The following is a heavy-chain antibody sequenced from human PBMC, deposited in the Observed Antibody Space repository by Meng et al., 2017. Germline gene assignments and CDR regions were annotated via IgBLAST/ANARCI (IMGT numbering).Heavy chain of an antibody. Sequence: ASVKVSCKPSGYNFPDYWLHWVRRAPGQGLEWMGRIDPKSGDTHYAQRFQGRVTMTGDTSISTAYMELSGLRSDDTAMYYCARERDIVLMTYYYYGMDVWGQGTTVTVSS. J-gene: IGHJ6*02. CDR2: IDPKSGDT. CDR1: GYNFPDYW. D-gene: IGHD2-8*01. CDR3: ARERDIVLMTYYYYGMDV. V-gene: IGHV1-2*06.